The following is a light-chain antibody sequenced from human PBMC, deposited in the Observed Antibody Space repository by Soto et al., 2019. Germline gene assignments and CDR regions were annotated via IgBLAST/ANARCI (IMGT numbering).Light chain of an antibody. J-gene: IGLJ2*01. CDR3: CSYSDSSTDVV. V-gene: IGLV2-23*01. CDR2: EGS. CDR1: SSDVGSYNL. Sequence: QSALTQPASVSGSPGQSITISCTGTSSDVGSYNLVSWYQQRPGKAPKLMIYEGSKRPSGVSNRFSGSKSGNTASLTISGLQPEDEADYYCCSYSDSSTDVVFGGGTKLTVL.